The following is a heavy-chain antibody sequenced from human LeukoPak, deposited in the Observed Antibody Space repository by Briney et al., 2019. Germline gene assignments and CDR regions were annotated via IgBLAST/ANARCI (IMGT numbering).Heavy chain of an antibody. V-gene: IGHV3-48*03. CDR1: GFTFSSYE. J-gene: IGHJ4*02. D-gene: IGHD1-1*01. CDR3: AKDGDWNGPEFDY. Sequence: GGSLRLSCAASGFTFSSYEMNWVRQAPGKGLEWVSYISSSGSTIHYADSVKGRFTISRDNAKNSLYLQMNSLRAEDTAVYYCAKDGDWNGPEFDYWGQGTLVTVSS. CDR2: ISSSGSTI.